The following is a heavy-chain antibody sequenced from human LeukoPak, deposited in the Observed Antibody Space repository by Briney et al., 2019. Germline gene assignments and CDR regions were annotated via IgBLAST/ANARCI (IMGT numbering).Heavy chain of an antibody. CDR3: ARDLQADY. J-gene: IGHJ4*02. Sequence: GGSLRLSCAASGFTVSSHYMTWVRQAPGKGLEWVSIIYSVGSTYYADSVKGRFTISRDNSKNTLSLQMNSLRAEDTAVYYCARDLQADYWGQGTLVTVSS. CDR2: IYSVGST. CDR1: GFTVSSHY. V-gene: IGHV3-66*01.